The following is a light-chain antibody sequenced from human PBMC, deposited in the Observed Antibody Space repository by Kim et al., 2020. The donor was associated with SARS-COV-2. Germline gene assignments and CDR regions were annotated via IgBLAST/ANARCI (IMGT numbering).Light chain of an antibody. V-gene: IGKV1-39*01. J-gene: IGKJ3*01. CDR2: AAS. CDR1: QSISSH. CDR3: QQSYITPFT. Sequence: ASVGDRVTISCRTSQSISSHLNWYHQKPGGAPKLLIYAASTLQGGVPSRFSGSGSETDFTLTISSLQTEDFATYFCQQSYITPFTFGPGTKVDIK.